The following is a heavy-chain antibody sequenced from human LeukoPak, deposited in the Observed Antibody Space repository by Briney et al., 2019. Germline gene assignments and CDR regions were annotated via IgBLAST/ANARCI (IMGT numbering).Heavy chain of an antibody. J-gene: IGHJ3*02. CDR2: IWYDGSNK. CDR1: GFTFSSYG. Sequence: GGSLRLSCAASGFTFSSYGMHWVRQAPGKGLKWVAVIWYDGSNKYYADSVKGRFTISRDNSKNTLYLQMNSLRAEDTVVYYCARDPLGYCSGGSCYSDAFDIWGQGTMVTVSS. V-gene: IGHV3-33*01. D-gene: IGHD2-15*01. CDR3: ARDPLGYCSGGSCYSDAFDI.